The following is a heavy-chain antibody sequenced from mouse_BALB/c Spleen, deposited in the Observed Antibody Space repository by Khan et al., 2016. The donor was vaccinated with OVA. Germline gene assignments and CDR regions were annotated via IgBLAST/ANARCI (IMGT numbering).Heavy chain of an antibody. V-gene: IGHV2-2*02. CDR1: GFSLTNYS. CDR2: IWSAGST. D-gene: IGHD2-2*01. Sequence: QVQLKESGPGLVQPSQSLSITCTVSGFSLTNYSLHWVRQSPGKGLEWLGVIWSAGSTDYNAAFISRLTIRKDNSRSQVFFKMNSLQPNDTAIYYCAIRGYGYGRGALFAYWGQGTLVTVSA. J-gene: IGHJ3*01. CDR3: AIRGYGYGRGALFAY.